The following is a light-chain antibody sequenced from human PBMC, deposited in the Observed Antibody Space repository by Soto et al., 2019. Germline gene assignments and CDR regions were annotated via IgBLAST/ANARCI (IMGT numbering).Light chain of an antibody. CDR1: RSVSSN. Sequence: EIVMTQSPATLSVSPGERATLSCRASRSVSSNLAWYQQKPGQAPWLLIYGASTRATGIPARFSGSGSGTEFTLTISSLKSEDFADYYCQQYSGSPTFGQGTKVEIK. J-gene: IGKJ1*01. CDR2: GAS. CDR3: QQYSGSPT. V-gene: IGKV3D-15*01.